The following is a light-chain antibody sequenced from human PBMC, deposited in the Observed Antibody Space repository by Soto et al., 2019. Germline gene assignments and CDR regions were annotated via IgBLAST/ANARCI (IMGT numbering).Light chain of an antibody. CDR3: QQYNNWPRT. J-gene: IGKJ2*01. CDR1: QSVNSN. V-gene: IGKV3-15*01. CDR2: GAS. Sequence: EIVMTQSPATLTVSPGERATLSCRASQSVNSNLAWYQQKPGQAPRLLIYGASTRVTGIPARFSGSGSGTDFTLTISSLQSEDFAVYYCQQYNNWPRTFGQGTKLEIK.